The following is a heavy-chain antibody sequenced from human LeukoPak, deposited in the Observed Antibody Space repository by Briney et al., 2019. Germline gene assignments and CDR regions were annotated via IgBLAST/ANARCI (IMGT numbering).Heavy chain of an antibody. CDR3: AILAGQLAFDC. CDR2: INHSGST. Sequence: PSETLSLTCAVYAGSFSGYCWSWIRQPPGKGLEWIGEINHSGSTSYNASLKSRVTISVDTSKNQFSLKLSSVTAADTAVYYCAILAGQLAFDCWGQGTLVTVSS. CDR1: AGSFSGYC. J-gene: IGHJ4*02. D-gene: IGHD3-16*01. V-gene: IGHV4-34*01.